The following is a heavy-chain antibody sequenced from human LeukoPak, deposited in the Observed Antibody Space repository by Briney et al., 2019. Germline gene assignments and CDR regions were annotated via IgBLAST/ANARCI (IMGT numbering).Heavy chain of an antibody. CDR2: IRYDGNNK. Sequence: GGSLRLSCAASGFTFSRSGMHWVRQAPGKGLEWVAFIRYDGNNKYYADSVKGRFTISRDNSKNTLYLQMNSLRAEDTAVYYCAKVYDSSGYYLEGFDYWGQGTLVTVSS. J-gene: IGHJ4*02. D-gene: IGHD3-22*01. CDR3: AKVYDSSGYYLEGFDY. CDR1: GFTFSRSG. V-gene: IGHV3-30*02.